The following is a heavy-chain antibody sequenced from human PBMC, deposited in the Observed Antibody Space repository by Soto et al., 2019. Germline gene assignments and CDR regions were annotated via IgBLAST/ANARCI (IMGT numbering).Heavy chain of an antibody. Sequence: EVQLLESGGGLVQPGGSLRLSCAASGFPFSTFDMSWVRQAPGKGLEWVSVLLRSDSNTYYAESVKGRFTIARDNSTNTLYLQMGSLRADDTAVYYCVKGAWLDYWGQGTLVTVSS. J-gene: IGHJ4*02. CDR1: GFPFSTFD. CDR2: LLRSDSNT. CDR3: VKGAWLDY. V-gene: IGHV3-23*01.